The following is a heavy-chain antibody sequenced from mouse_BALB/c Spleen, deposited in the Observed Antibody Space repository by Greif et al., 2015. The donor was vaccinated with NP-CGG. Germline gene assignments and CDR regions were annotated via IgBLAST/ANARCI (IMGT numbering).Heavy chain of an antibody. Sequence: VHVKQFGAELVKPGASVKLSCTASGFNIKDTYMHWVKQRPEQGLEWIGRIDPANGNTKYDPKFQGKATITADTSSNTAYLQLSSLTSGDTAVYYCARKLGRGLYFDYWGQGTTLTVSS. CDR2: IDPANGNT. CDR3: ARKLGRGLYFDY. CDR1: GFNIKDTY. D-gene: IGHD4-1*01. J-gene: IGHJ2*01. V-gene: IGHV14-3*02.